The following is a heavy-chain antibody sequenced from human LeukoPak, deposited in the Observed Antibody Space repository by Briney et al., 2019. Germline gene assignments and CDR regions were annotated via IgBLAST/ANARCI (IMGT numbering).Heavy chain of an antibody. D-gene: IGHD2-2*01. V-gene: IGHV4-61*01. CDR3: AGSAIINWFDP. CDR1: GGSFSSGSYY. J-gene: IGHJ5*02. Sequence: PSETLSLTCTVSGGSFSSGSYYRSWIRQPPGKGLEWIGYIYYSGSTNYNPSLKSRVTISVDTSRNQFSLKLSSVTAADTAVYYCAGSAIINWFDPWGQGTLVTVSS. CDR2: IYYSGST.